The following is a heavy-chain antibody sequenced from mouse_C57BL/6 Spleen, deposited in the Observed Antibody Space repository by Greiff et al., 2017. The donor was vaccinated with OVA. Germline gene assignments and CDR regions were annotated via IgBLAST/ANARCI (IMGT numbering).Heavy chain of an antibody. Sequence: QVQLQQSGAELARPGASVKLSCKASGYTFTSYGISWVKQRTGQGLEWIGEIYPRSGNTYYTEKFKGKATLTADKSSSTAYMELRSLTSEDSAVYFCARRTGTGYFDVWGTGTTVTVSS. CDR2: IYPRSGNT. CDR1: GYTFTSYG. V-gene: IGHV1-81*01. J-gene: IGHJ1*03. CDR3: ARRTGTGYFDV. D-gene: IGHD4-1*01.